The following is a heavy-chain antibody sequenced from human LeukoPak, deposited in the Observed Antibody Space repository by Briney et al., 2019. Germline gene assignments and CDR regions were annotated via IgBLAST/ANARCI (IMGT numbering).Heavy chain of an antibody. J-gene: IGHJ4*02. CDR1: GFTFSSYS. CDR3: TRGGAYCGGDCQRGFDY. CDR2: IRSKAYGGTT. V-gene: IGHV3-49*01. Sequence: GGSLRLSCAASGFTFSSYSMNWFRQAPGKGPEWVGFIRSKAYGGTTEYAASVKGRFTISRDGSKSIAYLQMNSLKTEDTAVYYCTRGGAYCGGDCQRGFDYWGQGTLVTVSS. D-gene: IGHD2-21*02.